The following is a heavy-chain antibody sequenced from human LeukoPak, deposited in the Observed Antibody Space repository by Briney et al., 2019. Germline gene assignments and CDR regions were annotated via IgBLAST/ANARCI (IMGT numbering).Heavy chain of an antibody. CDR1: GGSISSSSYS. CDR3: ARNRNYYDTSGYTHYFDY. V-gene: IGHV4-39*01. D-gene: IGHD3-22*01. CDR2: IHYSGST. Sequence: SETLSLTCAVSGGSISSSSYSWGWIRQPPGKGLEWIVSIHYSGSTYYNPSLKGRVTISVDTSKNQFSLKLSSETAADTALYYCARNRNYYDTSGYTHYFDYWGQGTLVTVSS. J-gene: IGHJ4*02.